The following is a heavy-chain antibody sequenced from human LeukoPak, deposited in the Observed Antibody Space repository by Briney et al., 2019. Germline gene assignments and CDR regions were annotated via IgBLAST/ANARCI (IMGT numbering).Heavy chain of an antibody. CDR2: VNPSGDST. Sequence: GASVKLSCKASGYTFSNYNIHWLRQAPGQGLEWMGIVNPSGDSTNYAQNFQGRVTMTGDTSTSIVYMELSSLRSEDTAVYYCARSDSSGDWFDPWGQGTLVTVSS. J-gene: IGHJ5*02. CDR3: ARSDSSGDWFDP. V-gene: IGHV1-46*01. CDR1: GYTFSNYN. D-gene: IGHD3-22*01.